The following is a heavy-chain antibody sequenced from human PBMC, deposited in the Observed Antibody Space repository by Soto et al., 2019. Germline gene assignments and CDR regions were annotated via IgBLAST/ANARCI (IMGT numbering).Heavy chain of an antibody. J-gene: IGHJ4*02. V-gene: IGHV1-69*08. CDR2: IIPIRGKT. CDR3: ARGRSARVFDY. Sequence: SVKVSCKASGGTFSSYTISWVRQAPGQGLEWMGRIIPIRGKTNYAQKFQGRVTMTGNNSTSTAYMELSSLRSEDTAVYYCARGRSARVFDYWGQGTLVTVSS. CDR1: GGTFSSYT. D-gene: IGHD1-26*01.